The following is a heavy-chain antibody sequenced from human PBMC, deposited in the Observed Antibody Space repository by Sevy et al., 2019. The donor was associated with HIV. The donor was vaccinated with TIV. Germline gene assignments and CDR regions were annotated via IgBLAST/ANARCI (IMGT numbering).Heavy chain of an antibody. D-gene: IGHD2-2*03. J-gene: IGHJ4*02. CDR1: GFTFSSYD. CDR2: IGGSGGST. V-gene: IGHV3-23*01. CDR3: AKENRDGFQ. Sequence: GGSLRLSCTASGFTFSSYDMNWVRQAPGKGLEWVSSIGGSGGSTYYADSVKGRFTISRDNSNNMIDLEMNSLRAEDTAVYYCAKENRDGFQWGQGTLVTVSS.